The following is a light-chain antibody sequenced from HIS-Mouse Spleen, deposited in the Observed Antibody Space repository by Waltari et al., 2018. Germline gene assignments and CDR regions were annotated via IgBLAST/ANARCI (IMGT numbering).Light chain of an antibody. Sequence: IQLTQSPSFLSASVGDRVTITFRASQGISSYLAWYQQKPGKAPKLLIYAASTLQSGVPSRFSGSGSGTEFTLTISSLQPEDFATYYCQQLNSYPPTFGQGTKVEIK. CDR1: QGISSY. J-gene: IGKJ1*01. CDR2: AAS. CDR3: QQLNSYPPT. V-gene: IGKV1-9*01.